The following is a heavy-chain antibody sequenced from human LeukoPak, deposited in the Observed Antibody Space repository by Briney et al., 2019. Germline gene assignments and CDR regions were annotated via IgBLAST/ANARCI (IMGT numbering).Heavy chain of an antibody. D-gene: IGHD3-10*01. Sequence: PSETLSLTCTVSGGSISGYYWNWIRQPPGKGLEWIGEINHSGSINYNPSLKSRVTISVDTSKNQFSLKLSSVTAADTAVYYCARTTTVRGTYYMDVWGKGTTVTISS. CDR3: ARTTTVRGTYYMDV. V-gene: IGHV4-34*01. J-gene: IGHJ6*03. CDR1: GGSISGYY. CDR2: INHSGSI.